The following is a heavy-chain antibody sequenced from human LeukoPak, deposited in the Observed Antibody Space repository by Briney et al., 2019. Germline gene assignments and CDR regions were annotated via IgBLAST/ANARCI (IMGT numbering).Heavy chain of an antibody. CDR3: AHRTASSWYEDVFDI. Sequence: SGSTLVNPTQTLTLTCSFSGFSLSTSGVGVGWIRQSPEKALERLAVIFWNDDKRYSPSLKSRLTITRDTSKNQVVLTMTNMDPVDTATYCAHRTASSWYEDVFDIWGQGTMVTVSS. V-gene: IGHV2-5*01. D-gene: IGHD6-13*01. CDR2: IFWNDDK. J-gene: IGHJ3*02. CDR1: GFSLSTSGVG.